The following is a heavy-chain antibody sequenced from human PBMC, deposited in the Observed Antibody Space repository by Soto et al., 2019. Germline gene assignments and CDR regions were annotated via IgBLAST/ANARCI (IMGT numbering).Heavy chain of an antibody. CDR3: VRVLYDSGVVDF. V-gene: IGHV3-53*01. J-gene: IGHJ4*02. Sequence: QLVESGGGLFQAGGSTRLSCLASGFTVSRYDRAWVRQAPGKGLEWASIIQTGGATDYTDSAQGRFTISRDNSRNTVYRQMSSLRVEDTGVYSCVRVLYDSGVVDFWGQGSPITVS. CDR2: IQTGGAT. D-gene: IGHD5-12*01. CDR1: GFTVSRYD.